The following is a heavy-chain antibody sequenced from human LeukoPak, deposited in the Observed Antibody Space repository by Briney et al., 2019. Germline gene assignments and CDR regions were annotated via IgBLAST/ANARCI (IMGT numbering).Heavy chain of an antibody. Sequence: ASVKVSCKASGYTFTSYYMHWVRQAPGQGLEWKGIINPSGGSTSYAQKFQGRVTMTRDTSTSTVYMELSSLRSEDTAVYYCARDFWYYYDSSGYYYDYWGQGTLVTVSS. D-gene: IGHD3-22*01. CDR1: GYTFTSYY. CDR3: ARDFWYYYDSSGYYYDY. J-gene: IGHJ4*02. V-gene: IGHV1-46*01. CDR2: INPSGGST.